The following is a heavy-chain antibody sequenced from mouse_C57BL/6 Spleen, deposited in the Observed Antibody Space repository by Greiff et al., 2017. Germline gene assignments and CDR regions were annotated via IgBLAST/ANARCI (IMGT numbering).Heavy chain of an antibody. CDR1: GFTFSDAW. J-gene: IGHJ3*01. D-gene: IGHD1-1*01. Sequence: EVKLMESGGGLVQPGGSMKLSCAASGFTFSDAWMDWVRQSPEKGLEWVAEIRNKANNHATYYAESVKGRFTISRDDSKSSVYLQMNSLRAEDTGIYYCTRPLYYGSSSWFAYWGQGTLVTVSA. V-gene: IGHV6-6*01. CDR2: IRNKANNHAT. CDR3: TRPLYYGSSSWFAY.